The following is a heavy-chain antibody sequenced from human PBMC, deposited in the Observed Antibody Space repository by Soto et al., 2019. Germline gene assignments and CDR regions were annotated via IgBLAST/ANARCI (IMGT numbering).Heavy chain of an antibody. CDR1: GGFITGYF. CDR3: ARVEEGSGFPLSDH. D-gene: IGHD5-12*01. CDR2: VHYRGRA. Sequence: PSETLSLTCTVSGGFITGYFWSWIRQSPGKGLEWIGYVHYRGRAYSSPSLESRVIMSVDTSKNQFYLRLNSVTAADTAVYYCARVEEGSGFPLSDHWGQGTPVTVSS. J-gene: IGHJ5*02. V-gene: IGHV4-59*01.